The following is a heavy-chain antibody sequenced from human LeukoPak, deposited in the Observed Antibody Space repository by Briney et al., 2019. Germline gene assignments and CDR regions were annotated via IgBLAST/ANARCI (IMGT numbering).Heavy chain of an antibody. Sequence: ASVKASCKASGYTFTGYYMHWVRQAPGQGLEWMGWINPNSGGTNYAQKFQGWVTMTRDTSISTAYMELSRLRSDDTAVYYCARSLDDILTGYYGTYYFDYWGQGTLVTVSS. J-gene: IGHJ4*02. CDR3: ARSLDDILTGYYGTYYFDY. CDR2: INPNSGGT. D-gene: IGHD3-9*01. CDR1: GYTFTGYY. V-gene: IGHV1-2*04.